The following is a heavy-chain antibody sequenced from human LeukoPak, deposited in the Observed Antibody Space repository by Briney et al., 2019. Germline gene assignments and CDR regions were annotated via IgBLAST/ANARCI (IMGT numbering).Heavy chain of an antibody. CDR3: ARGIVVVVAADNWFDP. J-gene: IGHJ5*02. D-gene: IGHD2-15*01. CDR1: GYTFTSYD. CDR2: MNPNSGNT. V-gene: IGHV1-8*01. Sequence: ASVKVSCMASGYTFTSYDINWVRQATGQGLEWMGWMNPNSGNTGYAQKFQGRVTMTRNTSISTAYMELSSLRSEDTAVYYCARGIVVVVAADNWFDPWGQGTLVTVSS.